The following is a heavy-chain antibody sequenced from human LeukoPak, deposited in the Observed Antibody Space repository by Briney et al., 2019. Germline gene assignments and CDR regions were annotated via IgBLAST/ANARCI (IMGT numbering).Heavy chain of an antibody. V-gene: IGHV3-23*01. CDR2: ISGSGGST. CDR1: GLTFSSYA. CDR3: ANHYDFWSGYLLS. J-gene: IGHJ5*02. Sequence: GGSLRLSCAASGLTFSSYAMSWVRQAPGKGPEWVSGISGSGGSTYYADSVKGRFTISRGNSKDTLYLQMNGLRAEDTALYYCANHYDFWSGYLLSWGQGTLVTVSS. D-gene: IGHD3-3*01.